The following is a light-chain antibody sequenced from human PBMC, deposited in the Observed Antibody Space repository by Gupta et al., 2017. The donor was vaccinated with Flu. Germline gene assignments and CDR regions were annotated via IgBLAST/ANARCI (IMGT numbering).Light chain of an antibody. CDR3: QQHSNSPWT. V-gene: IGKV1-5*03. Sequence: PSPLSASVGASVTIPCRASQSVSRWLAWYQQKPGQAPKLLIHKASNVDSGVPLRFSGSGSGTEFTLTITSLQPDDFATYHCQQHSNSPWTFGQGTKVEIK. CDR2: KAS. CDR1: QSVSRW. J-gene: IGKJ1*01.